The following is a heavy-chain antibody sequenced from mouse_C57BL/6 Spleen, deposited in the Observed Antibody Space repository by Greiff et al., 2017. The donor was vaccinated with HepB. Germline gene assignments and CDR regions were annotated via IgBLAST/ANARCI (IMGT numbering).Heavy chain of an antibody. CDR1: GYTFTNYW. D-gene: IGHD4-1*01. V-gene: IGHV1-63*01. CDR2: IYPGGGYT. CDR3: ARGGQSGKVYYFDY. Sequence: VQLQESGAELVRPGTSVKMSCKASGYTFTNYWIGWAKQRPGHGLEWIGDIYPGGGYTNYNEKFKGKATLTADKSSSTAYMQFSSLTSEDSAIYYCARGGQSGKVYYFDYWGQGTTLTVSS. J-gene: IGHJ2*01.